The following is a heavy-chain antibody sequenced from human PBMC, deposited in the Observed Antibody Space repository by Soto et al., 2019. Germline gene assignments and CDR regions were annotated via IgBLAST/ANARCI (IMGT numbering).Heavy chain of an antibody. CDR3: AVGRHKTSGSNTWFDP. CDR2: ISDTGGGT. V-gene: IGHV3-23*01. Sequence: GGSLRLSCAASGVNFSSYAMNWVRQAPGKGLEWVSTISDTGGGTFYAGSVKGRFTISRDNSKNTLYLQMHSLRADDSAIYFCAVGRHKTSGSNTWFDPWGRGALVTVSS. CDR1: GVNFSSYA. D-gene: IGHD3-22*01. J-gene: IGHJ5*02.